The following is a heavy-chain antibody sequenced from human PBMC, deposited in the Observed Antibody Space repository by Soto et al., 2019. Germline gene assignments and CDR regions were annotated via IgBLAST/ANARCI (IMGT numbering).Heavy chain of an antibody. Sequence: ASVKVSCKASGYTFTSYGISWVRQAPGQGLEWMGWISAYNGNTNYAQKLQGRVTMTTDTSTSTAYMELRSLRSDDTAVYYCARDTVVVPAAIGTPFYYYYGMDVWGQGTTVTVSS. J-gene: IGHJ6*02. V-gene: IGHV1-18*04. CDR2: ISAYNGNT. CDR3: ARDTVVVPAAIGTPFYYYYGMDV. D-gene: IGHD2-2*02. CDR1: GYTFTSYG.